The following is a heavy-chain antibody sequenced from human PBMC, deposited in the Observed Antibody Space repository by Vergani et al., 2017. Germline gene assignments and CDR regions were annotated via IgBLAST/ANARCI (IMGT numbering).Heavy chain of an antibody. CDR3: ARAGDYCSGGSCYFGWFDP. Sequence: VQLVESGGGVVQPGRSLRLSCAASGFTFSSYGMHWVRQAPGKGLEWVAVIWYDGSNKYYADSVKGRFTISRDNSKNTLYLQMNSLRAEDTAVYYCARAGDYCSGGSCYFGWFDPWGQGTLVTVSS. V-gene: IGHV3-33*01. D-gene: IGHD2-15*01. CDR1: GFTFSSYG. CDR2: IWYDGSNK. J-gene: IGHJ5*02.